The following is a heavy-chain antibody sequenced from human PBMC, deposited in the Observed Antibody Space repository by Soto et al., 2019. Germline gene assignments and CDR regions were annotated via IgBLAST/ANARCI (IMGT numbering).Heavy chain of an antibody. V-gene: IGHV3-7*05. J-gene: IGHJ4*02. Sequence: HLGGPLRLSCAASGFTFSSYWMSWVRQAPGKGLEWVANIKQDGSEKYYVDSVKGRFTISRDNAKNSLYLQMNSLRAEDTAVYYCAREAVAGICDYWGQGTLVNVSS. D-gene: IGHD6-19*01. CDR2: IKQDGSEK. CDR3: AREAVAGICDY. CDR1: GFTFSSYW.